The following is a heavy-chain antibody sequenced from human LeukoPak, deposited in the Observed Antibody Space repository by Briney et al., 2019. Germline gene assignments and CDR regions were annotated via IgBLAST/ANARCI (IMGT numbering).Heavy chain of an antibody. V-gene: IGHV4-34*01. CDR2: INHSGST. Sequence: SETLSLTCAVYGGSFSGYYWSWIRQPPGKGLEWIGEINHSGSTNYNPSLKSQVTISLDTSKKQFSLKLISVTAADTAVYYCARHQGPRLGFFELWGRGTLVTVSS. J-gene: IGHJ2*01. D-gene: IGHD2-2*01. CDR1: GGSFSGYY. CDR3: ARHQGPRLGFFEL.